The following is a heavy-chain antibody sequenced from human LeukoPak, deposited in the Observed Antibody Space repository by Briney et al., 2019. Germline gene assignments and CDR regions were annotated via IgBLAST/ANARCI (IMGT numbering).Heavy chain of an antibody. D-gene: IGHD3-3*01. CDR1: GYTFTSYY. J-gene: IGHJ6*03. Sequence: ASVKVSCKASGYTFTSYYMHWVRQAPGQGLEWMGIINPSGGSTSYAQKFQGRVTMTRDMSTSTVYMELSSLRSEDTAVYYCAREYYDFWSGYYFSSSLGYYMDVWGKGTTVTVSS. CDR3: AREYYDFWSGYYFSSSLGYYMDV. CDR2: INPSGGST. V-gene: IGHV1-46*01.